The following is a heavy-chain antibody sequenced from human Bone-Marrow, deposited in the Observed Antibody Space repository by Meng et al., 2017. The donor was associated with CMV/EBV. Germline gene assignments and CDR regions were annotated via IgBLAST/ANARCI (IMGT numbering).Heavy chain of an antibody. V-gene: IGHV2-5*04. Sequence: QITLKESGPTLVEPPQTLTLTCTFSGFSLSTSGVGVGWIRQSPGKALGWLAHMYWNDDSLYSPSLKSRLTITKDTSKNQVVLTMTNMESVDTGTYYCVHTGYSTIWFFFHWGHGTLVTVSS. CDR3: VHTGYSTIWFFFH. J-gene: IGHJ4*01. CDR2: MYWNDDS. CDR1: GFSLSTSGVG. D-gene: IGHD6-13*01.